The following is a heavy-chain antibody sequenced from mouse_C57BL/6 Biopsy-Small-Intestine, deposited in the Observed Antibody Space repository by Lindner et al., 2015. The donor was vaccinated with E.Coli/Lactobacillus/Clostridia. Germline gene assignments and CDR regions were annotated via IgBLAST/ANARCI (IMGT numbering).Heavy chain of an antibody. V-gene: IGHV1-47*01. CDR3: ARGGILTVFFDY. CDR1: GYTFTTYP. Sequence: QLQESGPELVKPGASVKMSCKASGYTFTTYPIEWMKQNHGKSLEWIGNFHPYNDDTNYNDKFKGKATLTVEKSSSTVYLELSRLTSDDSAVYYCARGGILTVFFDYWGQGTTLTVSS. D-gene: IGHD6-2*01. J-gene: IGHJ2*01. CDR2: FHPYNDDT.